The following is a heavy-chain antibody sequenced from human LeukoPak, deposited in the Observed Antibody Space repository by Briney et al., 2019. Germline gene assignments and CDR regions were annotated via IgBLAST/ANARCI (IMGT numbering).Heavy chain of an antibody. CDR2: TSAYNGNT. CDR1: GYSFTTYG. CDR3: ARDMIAARPNWFDP. J-gene: IGHJ5*02. V-gene: IGHV1-18*01. Sequence: ASVKVSCKASGYSFTTYGISWVRQAPGQGLEWMGWTSAYNGNTNYAQKLQGRVTMTTDTSTSTAYMELRSLRYDDTAVYYCARDMIAARPNWFDPWGQGTLVTVSS. D-gene: IGHD6-6*01.